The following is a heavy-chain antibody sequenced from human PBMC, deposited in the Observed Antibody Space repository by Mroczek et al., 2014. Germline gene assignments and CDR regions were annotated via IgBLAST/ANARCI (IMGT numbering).Heavy chain of an antibody. CDR3: ARGSQNTIFGPYHYYYYYYGMDV. Sequence: QVQLQESGAEVKKPGASVKVSCKASGYTFTSYDINWVRQATGQGLEWMGWMNPNSGNTGYAQKFQGRVTMTRNTSISTAYMELSSLRSEDTAVYYCARGSQNTIFGPYHYYYYYYGMDVWGQGTTVTVXS. J-gene: IGHJ6*02. CDR1: GYTFTSYD. CDR2: MNPNSGNT. V-gene: IGHV1-8*01. D-gene: IGHD3-3*01.